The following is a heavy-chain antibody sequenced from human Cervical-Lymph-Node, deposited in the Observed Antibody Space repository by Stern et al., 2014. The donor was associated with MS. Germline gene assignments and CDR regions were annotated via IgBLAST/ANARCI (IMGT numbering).Heavy chain of an antibody. CDR1: GYTFTGYY. J-gene: IGHJ4*02. CDR2: INPNSGGT. V-gene: IGHV1-2*04. D-gene: IGHD3-10*01. Sequence: QVQLVQSGAEVKKPGASGKVSCKASGYTFTGYYMHWVRQAPGQGLERMGWINPNSGGTNYAQKFQGWVTMTRDTSISTAYMELSRLRSDDTAVYYCARDLRITMVRGAWGRFDYWGQGTLVTVSS. CDR3: ARDLRITMVRGAWGRFDY.